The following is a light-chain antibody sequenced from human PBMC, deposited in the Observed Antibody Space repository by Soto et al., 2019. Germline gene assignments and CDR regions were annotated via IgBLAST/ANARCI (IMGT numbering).Light chain of an antibody. CDR3: MQALQTPYS. Sequence: DIVMTQSPPSLPVSPGEPASISCRSSQSLLHRNGYSSLDWYLQKPGQSPRLLIYLASTRASGVPDKFSASGSGTVFTLKISRAEAEDVGIYYCMQALQTPYSFGQGTKLEI. CDR1: QSLLHRNGYSS. J-gene: IGKJ2*01. CDR2: LAS. V-gene: IGKV2-28*01.